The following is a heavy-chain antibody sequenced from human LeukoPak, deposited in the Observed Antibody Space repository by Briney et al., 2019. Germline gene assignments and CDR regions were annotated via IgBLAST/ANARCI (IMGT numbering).Heavy chain of an antibody. CDR2: ISSSSTTI. D-gene: IGHD3-3*01. CDR1: GFTFSSYS. J-gene: IGHJ4*02. V-gene: IGHV3-48*01. Sequence: QTGGSLRLSCSASGFTFSSYSMNWVRQAPGKGLEWVSYISSSSTTIYYADSVKGRFTISRDNAKNSLYLQMNSLRVADTAVYYCARGPYKDLWSGYSDYWGQGTLVTVSS. CDR3: ARGPYKDLWSGYSDY.